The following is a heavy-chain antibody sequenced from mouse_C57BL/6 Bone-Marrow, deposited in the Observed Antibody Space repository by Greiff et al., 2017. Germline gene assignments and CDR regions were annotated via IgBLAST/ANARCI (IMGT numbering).Heavy chain of an antibody. CDR2: INPSSGYT. J-gene: IGHJ3*01. V-gene: IGHV1-4*01. D-gene: IGHD2-3*01. CDR1: GYTFTSYT. CDR3: ARSDVYYLAWFAY. Sequence: QVQLQQSGAELARPGASVKMSCKASGYTFTSYTMHWVKQRPGQGLEWIGYINPSSGYTKYNQKFKDKATLTADKSSSKAYMQLSSLTSKYSSVYYCARSDVYYLAWFAYWCQGTLVTGSA.